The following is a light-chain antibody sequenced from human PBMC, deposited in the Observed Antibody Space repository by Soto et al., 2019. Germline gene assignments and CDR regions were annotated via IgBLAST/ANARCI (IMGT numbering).Light chain of an antibody. J-gene: IGLJ2*01. Sequence: QPVLTQSPSASASLGASVKLTCTLSSGHSSYAIAWHQQQPEKGPRYLMKLNSDGRHSNGDGIPDRVSGSSSGAERYLTISSLQSEDEADYYCQTWGTGPVVFGGGTKLTVL. V-gene: IGLV4-69*01. CDR3: QTWGTGPVV. CDR2: LNSDGRH. CDR1: SGHSSYA.